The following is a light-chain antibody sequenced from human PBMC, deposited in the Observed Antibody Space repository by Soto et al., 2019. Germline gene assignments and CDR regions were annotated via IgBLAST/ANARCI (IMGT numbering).Light chain of an antibody. CDR1: QSITNS. V-gene: IGKV1-39*01. CDR2: AAS. CDR3: QQSHSTPYT. Sequence: DIPMTQSPSSLSASVGDRVTITCRASQSITNSLNWYQQKPGKAPKLLIYAASSLQSGVPSRFSGSGSGTDFTLTISSLQPEDFATYYCQQSHSTPYTFGQGTKLEIK. J-gene: IGKJ2*01.